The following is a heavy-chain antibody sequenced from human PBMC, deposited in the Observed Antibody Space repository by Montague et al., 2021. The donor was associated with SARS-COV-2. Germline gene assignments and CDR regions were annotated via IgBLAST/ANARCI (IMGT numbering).Heavy chain of an antibody. CDR1: SGSIRSGSYY. CDR2: IYTGGTT. V-gene: IGHV4-61*02. J-gene: IGHJ2*01. Sequence: TLSLTCSVSSGSIRSGSYYWTWIRQPAGKGLEWIGRIYTGGTTYYNPSLKSRVTISLDTSKNQFSLNLNSVTAADTAVYFCARDAGGAAAGKGRYFDLWGRGTLVTVSS. D-gene: IGHD6-13*01. CDR3: ARDAGGAAAGKGRYFDL.